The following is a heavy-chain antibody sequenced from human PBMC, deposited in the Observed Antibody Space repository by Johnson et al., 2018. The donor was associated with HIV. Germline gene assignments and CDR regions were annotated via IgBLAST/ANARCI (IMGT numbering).Heavy chain of an antibody. Sequence: VQLVESGGGLVQPGGSLRLSCAASGFTVSSNYMSWVRQPPGKGLEYVSAISSNGGSTYYANSVKGRFTISRDNSKNTLYLQMGSLRAEDMAVYYCNTDAFDIWGQGTMVTVSS. CDR1: GFTVSSNY. V-gene: IGHV3-64*01. J-gene: IGHJ3*02. CDR3: NTDAFDI. CDR2: ISSNGGST.